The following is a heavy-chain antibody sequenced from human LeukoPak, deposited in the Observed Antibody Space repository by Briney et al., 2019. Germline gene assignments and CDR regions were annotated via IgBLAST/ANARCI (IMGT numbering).Heavy chain of an antibody. CDR3: ARDGTAPGLYFDL. Sequence: GGSLRLSCAVPGFTFSDYWMNWVRQAPGKGLEWVASIRQDGGEKSYVDSVKGRFTISRDNTKNSLYLQMSGLRAEDTAVYYCARDGTAPGLYFDLWGQGTLVTVSS. CDR1: GFTFSDYW. J-gene: IGHJ4*01. D-gene: IGHD6-13*01. V-gene: IGHV3-7*01. CDR2: IRQDGGEK.